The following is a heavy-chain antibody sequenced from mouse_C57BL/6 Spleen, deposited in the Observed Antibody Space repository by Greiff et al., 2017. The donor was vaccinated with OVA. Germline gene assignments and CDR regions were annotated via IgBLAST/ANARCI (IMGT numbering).Heavy chain of an antibody. CDR1: GFSFNTYA. Sequence: EVKLVESGGGLVQPKGSLKLSCAASGFSFNTYAMNWVRQAPGKGLEWVARIRSKSNNYATYYADSVKDRFTISRDDSESMLYLQMNNLKTEDTAMYYCVRSPYYYGSSYDYAMDYWGQGTSVTVSS. V-gene: IGHV10-1*01. D-gene: IGHD1-1*01. CDR2: IRSKSNNYAT. CDR3: VRSPYYYGSSYDYAMDY. J-gene: IGHJ4*01.